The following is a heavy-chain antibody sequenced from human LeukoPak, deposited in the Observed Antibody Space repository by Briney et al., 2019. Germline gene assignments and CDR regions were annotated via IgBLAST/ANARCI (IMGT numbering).Heavy chain of an antibody. Sequence: SGGSLRLSCAASGFTFSSYAMSWVRQAPGKGLEWVSAISGSGGSTYYADSVKGRFTISRDNSKNTLYLQMNSLRAEDTAVYYCAKARYYDFWGGYYFDYWGQGTLVTVSS. J-gene: IGHJ4*02. CDR1: GFTFSSYA. V-gene: IGHV3-23*01. CDR3: AKARYYDFWGGYYFDY. CDR2: ISGSGGST. D-gene: IGHD3-3*01.